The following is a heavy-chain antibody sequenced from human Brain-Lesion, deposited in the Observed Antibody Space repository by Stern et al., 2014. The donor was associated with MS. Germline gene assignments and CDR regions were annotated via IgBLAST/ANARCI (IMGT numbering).Heavy chain of an antibody. CDR3: ATLSPGAGGNYYRHFDY. CDR1: GYTLTELS. D-gene: IGHD1-26*01. Sequence: QDQLVQSGAEVKKPGASVKVSCKVSGYTLTELSMHWVRQAPRKGLEWMGGFDPEDGETIYAQKFQGRVTMTEDTSTDTAYMGLSSLRSEDTAVYYCATLSPGAGGNYYRHFDYWGQGTLVTVSS. J-gene: IGHJ4*02. CDR2: FDPEDGET. V-gene: IGHV1-24*01.